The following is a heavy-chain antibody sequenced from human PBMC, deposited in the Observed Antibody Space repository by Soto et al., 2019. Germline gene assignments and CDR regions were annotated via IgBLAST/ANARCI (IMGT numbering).Heavy chain of an antibody. CDR3: ARGGLWFGEFSDTFDI. J-gene: IGHJ3*02. V-gene: IGHV3-7*01. Sequence: PRGSLSLSGAGSGWTFSSYLMSCVRPAPGKGLEWVANIKQDGSEKYYVDSVKGRSTNSRDNAKIELYLQMNSLRAEDMAVYYCARGGLWFGEFSDTFDIWGQGTMVTVSS. CDR1: GWTFSSYL. D-gene: IGHD3-10*01. CDR2: IKQDGSEK.